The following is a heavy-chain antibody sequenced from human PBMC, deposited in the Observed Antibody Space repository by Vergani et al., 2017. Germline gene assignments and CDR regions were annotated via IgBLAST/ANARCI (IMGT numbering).Heavy chain of an antibody. CDR3: VKDIAASGNYWYFDL. CDR1: GFTFSTST. D-gene: IGHD6-13*01. CDR2: ISNDGTKK. Sequence: QVQLVESGGGVVQPGRSLRLSCVVSGFTFSTSTMHWVRQPPGKGLEWVAVISNDGTKKFYVDSVKGRFTISRDIAKNSLYLQMNSLRAEDTALYYCVKDIAASGNYWYFDLWGRGTLVTVSS. V-gene: IGHV3-30*04. J-gene: IGHJ2*01.